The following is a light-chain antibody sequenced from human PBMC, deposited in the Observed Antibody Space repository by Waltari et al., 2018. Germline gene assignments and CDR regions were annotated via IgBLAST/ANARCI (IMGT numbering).Light chain of an antibody. Sequence: EIVLTQSPATLSLSPGERATLSCRASQTVGTYLAWYQQKPGQAPRLLIYDASNRATSISARFSGSGSGTDFTLTISSLEPGDSAVYYCQQRSDRPPVSFGQGTKLEIK. CDR2: DAS. CDR1: QTVGTY. CDR3: QQRSDRPPVS. V-gene: IGKV3-11*01. J-gene: IGKJ2*03.